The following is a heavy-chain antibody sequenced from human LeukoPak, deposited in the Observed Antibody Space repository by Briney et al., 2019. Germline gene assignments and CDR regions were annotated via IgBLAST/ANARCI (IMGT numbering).Heavy chain of an antibody. J-gene: IGHJ4*02. CDR3: ARDTQQLAHPIDY. V-gene: IGHV3-9*01. CDR2: ISWNSGSI. D-gene: IGHD6-13*01. CDR1: GFTFDDYA. Sequence: GGSLRLSCAASGFTFDDYAMHWVRQAPGKGLEWVSGISWNSGSIGYADSVKGRFTISRDNAKKSLYLQMNSLRAEDTAVYYCARDTQQLAHPIDYWGQGTLVTVSS.